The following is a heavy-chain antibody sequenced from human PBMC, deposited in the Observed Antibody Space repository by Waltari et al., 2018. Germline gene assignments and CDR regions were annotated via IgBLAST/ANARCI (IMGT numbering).Heavy chain of an antibody. J-gene: IGHJ4*02. V-gene: IGHV4-34*01. CDR3: ARAIVLRYFDY. D-gene: IGHD3-9*01. Sequence: QVQLQQWGAGLLKPSETLSLTCAVYGGSFSGYYWSWIRQPPGKGLEWIGEINHSGSNNYNPSLKSRVTISVDTSKNQFSLKLSSVTAADTAVYYCARAIVLRYFDYWGQGTLVTVSS. CDR2: INHSGSN. CDR1: GGSFSGYY.